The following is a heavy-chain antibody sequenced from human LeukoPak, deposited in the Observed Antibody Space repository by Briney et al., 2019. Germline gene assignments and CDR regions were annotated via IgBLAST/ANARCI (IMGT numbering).Heavy chain of an antibody. D-gene: IGHD2-8*01. V-gene: IGHV3-7*01. Sequence: GGSLRLSCAASGFTFSTYWMTWVRQAPGKGLEWVANINPDGSEKYYAESVRGRFTISRDNGKNSLNMEMNGLRAEDTALYYCARVIVLLVAAGDHCDSWGQGTLVTVSS. CDR3: ARVIVLLVAAGDHCDS. CDR1: GFTFSTYW. J-gene: IGHJ4*02. CDR2: INPDGSEK.